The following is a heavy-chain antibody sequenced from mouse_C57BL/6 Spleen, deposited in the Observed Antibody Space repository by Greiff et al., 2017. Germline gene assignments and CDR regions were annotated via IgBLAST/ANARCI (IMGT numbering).Heavy chain of an antibody. CDR1: GYTFTSYW. J-gene: IGHJ2*01. V-gene: IGHV1-72*01. Sequence: VQLQQSGAELVKPGASVKLSCKASGYTFTSYWMHWVKQRPGRGLEWIGRIDPNSGGTKYNEKFKSKATLTVDKPSSTAYMQLSSLTSEDSAVYYCASDYYGSRGLLGYWGQGTTLTVSS. D-gene: IGHD1-1*01. CDR3: ASDYYGSRGLLGY. CDR2: IDPNSGGT.